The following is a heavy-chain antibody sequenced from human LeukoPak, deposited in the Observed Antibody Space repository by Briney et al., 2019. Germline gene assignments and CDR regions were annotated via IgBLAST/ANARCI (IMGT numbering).Heavy chain of an antibody. CDR2: ILYDGSTQ. J-gene: IGHJ4*02. Sequence: GRSLRLSCAASGFTFSSFSMHWVRQAPGKGLEWLAVILYDGSTQYYADSVRGRFTASRDNSKDTLYLQMTSLRVEDTAVYYCARVDCRSTSCSPFDYWGQGTPVTVSS. D-gene: IGHD2-2*01. V-gene: IGHV3-30*04. CDR1: GFTFSSFS. CDR3: ARVDCRSTSCSPFDY.